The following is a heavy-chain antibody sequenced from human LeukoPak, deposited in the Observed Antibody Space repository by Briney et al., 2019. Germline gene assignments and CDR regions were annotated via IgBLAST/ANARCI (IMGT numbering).Heavy chain of an antibody. CDR1: GFTFSNYW. Sequence: GGSLRLSCAASGFTFSNYWMSWVRQAPGKGLEWVANIKQDGSEKYYVDSVKGRFTISRDNAKNSLYLQMNSLRAEDTAVYYCARSGYYWDYFDYWGQGTLVTVSS. CDR3: ARSGYYWDYFDY. J-gene: IGHJ4*02. CDR2: IKQDGSEK. D-gene: IGHD3-22*01. V-gene: IGHV3-7*01.